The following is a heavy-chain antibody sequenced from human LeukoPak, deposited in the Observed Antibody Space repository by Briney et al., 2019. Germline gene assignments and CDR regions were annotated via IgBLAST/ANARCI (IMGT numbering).Heavy chain of an antibody. Sequence: GGSLRLSCAASGFTFSSYEMNWVRQAPGKGLEWVSYISSSGSTIYYADSVKGRFTISRDNAKNSLYLQMNSLRAEDTAVYYCARDLVVRSGFTFDYWGQGTLVTVSS. CDR3: ARDLVVRSGFTFDY. J-gene: IGHJ4*02. V-gene: IGHV3-48*03. D-gene: IGHD6-19*01. CDR2: ISSSGSTI. CDR1: GFTFSSYE.